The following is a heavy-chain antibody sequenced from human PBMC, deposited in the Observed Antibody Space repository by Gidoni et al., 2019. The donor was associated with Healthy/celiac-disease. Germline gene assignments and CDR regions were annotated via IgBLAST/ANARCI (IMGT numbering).Heavy chain of an antibody. D-gene: IGHD3-10*01. CDR3: ARAERGGSYYANDY. CDR2: IWYDGSNK. J-gene: IGHJ4*02. V-gene: IGHV3-33*01. Sequence: QVQLVESGGGVVQPGRSLRLSCAGSGFPFSSYGMHWVRQAPGKGLEWVAVIWYDGSNKYYADSVKGRFTISRDNSKNTLYLQMNSLRAEDTAVYYCARAERGGSYYANDYWGQGTLVTVSS. CDR1: GFPFSSYG.